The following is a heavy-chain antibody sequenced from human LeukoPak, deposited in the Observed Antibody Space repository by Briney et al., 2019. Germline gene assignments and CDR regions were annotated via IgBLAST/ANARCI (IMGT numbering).Heavy chain of an antibody. D-gene: IGHD5-24*01. Sequence: GESLKISCKGSGFSFITYWIGWVRQTPGKGLEWMGIIYPDDSETRYSPSFQGQVTISADKSISTAYVQWSSLKASDTAMYYCAKGGYKPYYYYGMDVWGQGTTVTVSS. CDR3: AKGGYKPYYYYGMDV. CDR2: IYPDDSET. J-gene: IGHJ6*02. CDR1: GFSFITYW. V-gene: IGHV5-51*01.